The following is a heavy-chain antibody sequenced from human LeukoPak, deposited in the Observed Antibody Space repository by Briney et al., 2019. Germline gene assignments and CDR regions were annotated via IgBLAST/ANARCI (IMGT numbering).Heavy chain of an antibody. CDR3: ASSRRGIAVAGTIDY. D-gene: IGHD6-19*01. CDR1: GGSISSYY. CDR2: IYTSGST. J-gene: IGHJ4*02. V-gene: IGHV4-4*07. Sequence: PSETLSLTCTVSGGSISSYYWSWIRQPAGKGLEWIGRIYTSGSTNYNPSLKSRVTMSVDTSKNQFSLKLNSVTAADTAVYYCASSRRGIAVAGTIDYWGQGTLVTVSS.